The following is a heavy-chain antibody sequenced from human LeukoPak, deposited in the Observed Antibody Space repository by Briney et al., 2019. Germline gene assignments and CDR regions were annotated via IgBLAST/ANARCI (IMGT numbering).Heavy chain of an antibody. D-gene: IGHD2-2*01. CDR2: IYYSGST. Sequence: SETLSLTCTVSGGSISSSSYYWGWIRQPPGKGLEWIGSIYYSGSTYYNPSLKSRVTISVDTSKNQFPLKLSSVTAADTAVYYCAICDYQLLLPLDYWGQGTLVTVSS. CDR1: GGSISSSSYY. CDR3: AICDYQLLLPLDY. J-gene: IGHJ4*02. V-gene: IGHV4-39*01.